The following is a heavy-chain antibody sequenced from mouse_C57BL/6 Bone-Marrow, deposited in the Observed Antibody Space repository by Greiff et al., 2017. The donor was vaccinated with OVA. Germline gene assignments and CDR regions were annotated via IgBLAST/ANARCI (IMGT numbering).Heavy chain of an antibody. J-gene: IGHJ2*01. CDR1: GFTFSSYA. CDR2: ISDGGSYT. CDR3: ARDRGTGTDYCDY. V-gene: IGHV5-4*01. D-gene: IGHD4-1*01. Sequence: EVMLVESGGGLVKPGGSLKLPCAASGFTFSSYAMSWVRQTPEKRLEWVATISDGGSYTYYPDNVKGRFTISRDNAKNNLYLQMSHLKSEDTAMYYCARDRGTGTDYCDYWGQGTTLTVSS.